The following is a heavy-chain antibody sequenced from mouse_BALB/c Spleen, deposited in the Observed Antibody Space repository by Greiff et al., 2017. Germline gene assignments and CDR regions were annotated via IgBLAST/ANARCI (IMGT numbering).Heavy chain of an antibody. V-gene: IGHV1-31*01. Sequence: VQLKESGPELVKPGASVKISCKASGYSFTGYYMHWVKQSHVKSLEWIGRINPYNGATSYNQNFKDKASLTVDKSSSTAYMELHSLTSEDSAVYYCARRDGDAMDYWGQGTSVTVSS. CDR3: ARRDGDAMDY. CDR2: INPYNGAT. CDR1: GYSFTGYY. J-gene: IGHJ4*01. D-gene: IGHD2-3*01.